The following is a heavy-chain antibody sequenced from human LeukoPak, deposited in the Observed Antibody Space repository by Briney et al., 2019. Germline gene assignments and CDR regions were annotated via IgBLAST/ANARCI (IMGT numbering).Heavy chain of an antibody. J-gene: IGHJ6*02. CDR2: IYYSGST. CDR3: ARATAYYYYGMDV. Sequence: KTSETLSLTCTVSGGSISSYYWSWIRRPPGKGLKWIGYIYYSGSTNYNPSLKSRVTISVDTSKNQFSLKLSSVTAADTAVYYCARATAYYYYGMDVWGQGTTVTVSS. CDR1: GGSISSYY. V-gene: IGHV4-59*01.